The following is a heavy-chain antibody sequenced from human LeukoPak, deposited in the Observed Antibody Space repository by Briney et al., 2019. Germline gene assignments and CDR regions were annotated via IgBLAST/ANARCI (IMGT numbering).Heavy chain of an antibody. CDR1: GFTFDDYA. D-gene: IGHD3-10*01. CDR2: ISWNSGSI. V-gene: IGHV3-9*03. Sequence: RAGRSLRLSCAASGFTFDDYAMHWVRQAPGKGLEWVSGISWNSGSIGYADSVKGRFTISRDNAKNSLYLQMNSLRAEDMALYYCAKDAGLRVRGAHFDYWGQGTLVTVSS. CDR3: AKDAGLRVRGAHFDY. J-gene: IGHJ4*02.